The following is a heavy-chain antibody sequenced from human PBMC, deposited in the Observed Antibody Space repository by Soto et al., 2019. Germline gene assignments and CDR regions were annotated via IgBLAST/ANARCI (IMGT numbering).Heavy chain of an antibody. J-gene: IGHJ6*03. CDR2: IYYSGST. CDR1: GGSISSYY. CDR3: ARGGRITIFGVARPSYYYYYYMDV. D-gene: IGHD3-3*01. Sequence: LSLTCTVSGGSISSYYWSWIRQPPGKGLEWIGYIYYSGSTNHNPSLKSRVTISVDTSKNQFSLKLSSVTAADTAVYYCARGGRITIFGVARPSYYYYYYMDVWGKGATVTVSS. V-gene: IGHV4-59*01.